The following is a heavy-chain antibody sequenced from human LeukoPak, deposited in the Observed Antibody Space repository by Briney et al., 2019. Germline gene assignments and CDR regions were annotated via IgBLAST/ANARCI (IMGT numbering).Heavy chain of an antibody. CDR3: ARGGWLRTVYYFDY. CDR2: VYSSGST. CDR1: GGSISSNY. J-gene: IGHJ4*02. V-gene: IGHV4-59*01. D-gene: IGHD5-12*01. Sequence: SETLSLTCTVSGGSISSNYWSWIRQPPGKGLEWLGYVYSSGSTTYNPSLKSRISISVDTSKNQFSLKLSSVTAADTAIYYCARGGWLRTVYYFDYWGQGILVTVSS.